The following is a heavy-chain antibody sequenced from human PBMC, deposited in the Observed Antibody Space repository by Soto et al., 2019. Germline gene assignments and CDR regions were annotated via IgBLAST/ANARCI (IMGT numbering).Heavy chain of an antibody. CDR3: ARVGTWSTYENNYGTEV. V-gene: IGHV3-30-3*01. D-gene: IGHD3-3*01. CDR1: GFTFRSYA. Sequence: SLRLSCAASGFTFRSYAMHWVRQAPGAGLEWVAVISYDRANKYYADSVKGRFTISRDKSKNTLYLQMDSLRVDDTAVYYCARVGTWSTYENNYGTEVWGQETTLTTSS. CDR2: ISYDRANK. J-gene: IGHJ6*02.